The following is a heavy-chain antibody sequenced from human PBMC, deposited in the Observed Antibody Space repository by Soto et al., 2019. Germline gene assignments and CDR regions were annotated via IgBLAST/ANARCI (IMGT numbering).Heavy chain of an antibody. CDR1: GFTFSSYS. Sequence: GGSLRLSCAASGFTFSSYSMNWVRQAPGKGLEWVSSISTSSSYIYYADSVKGRFTISRDNAKNSLYLQMNSLRAEDTAVYYCARELYSYGDFDYWGKGTLVTVSS. V-gene: IGHV3-21*01. CDR2: ISTSSSYI. J-gene: IGHJ4*02. CDR3: ARELYSYGDFDY. D-gene: IGHD5-18*01.